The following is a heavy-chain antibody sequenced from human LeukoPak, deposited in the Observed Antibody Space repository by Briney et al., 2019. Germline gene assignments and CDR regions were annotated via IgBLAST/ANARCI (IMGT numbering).Heavy chain of an antibody. CDR2: IYTSGST. CDR3: AKKDYGDHRGFDY. D-gene: IGHD4-17*01. CDR1: GGSISSGSYY. V-gene: IGHV4-61*02. Sequence: SETLSLTCTVSGGSISSGSYYWRWIRQPAGKGLEWIGRIYTSGSTNYNPSLKSRVTISVGTSKNQFSLKLSSVTAADTAVYYCAKKDYGDHRGFDYWGQGTLVTVSS. J-gene: IGHJ4*02.